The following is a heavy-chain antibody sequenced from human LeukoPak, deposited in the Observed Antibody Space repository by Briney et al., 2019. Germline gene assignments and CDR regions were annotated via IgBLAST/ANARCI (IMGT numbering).Heavy chain of an antibody. J-gene: IGHJ4*02. D-gene: IGHD3-22*01. CDR3: ARSSGWLLPKYFDY. Sequence: SETLSLTCTVSGGSISSSSYYWGWIRQPPGKGLEWIGYIYYSGSTNYNPSLKSRVTISVDTSKNQFSLKLSSVTAADTAVYYCARSSGWLLPKYFDYWGQGTLVTVSS. CDR1: GGSISSSSYY. CDR2: IYYSGST. V-gene: IGHV4-61*05.